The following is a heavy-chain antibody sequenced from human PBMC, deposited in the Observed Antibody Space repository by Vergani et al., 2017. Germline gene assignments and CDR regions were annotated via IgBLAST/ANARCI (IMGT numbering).Heavy chain of an antibody. V-gene: IGHV3-23*01. CDR1: GFPFSGHT. D-gene: IGHD3-16*01. Sequence: EVQLQESGGGLAQPGKSLMLSCAVSGFPFSGHTMSWVRATPGKGLEWISTISETGSTTYYADSVRGRFTISRDNSRNMVYLLLTNLRVGDTAVYYCSRGLFVASWGGFGYWGQGARVTVSS. J-gene: IGHJ4*02. CDR3: SRGLFVASWGGFGY. CDR2: ISETGSTT.